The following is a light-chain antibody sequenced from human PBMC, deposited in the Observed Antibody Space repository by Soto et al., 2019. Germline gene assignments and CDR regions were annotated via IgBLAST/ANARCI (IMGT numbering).Light chain of an antibody. V-gene: IGLV2-14*01. Sequence: QSALTQPASVSGSPGQSIIISCTGTSSDVDTYKYVSWYQQHPGKAPKLMIYEVSHRPSGVSDRFSGSKSGNTASLTISGLQAEDEADYDCCSYAGSTTRVLFGGGTKLTVL. CDR3: CSYAGSTTRVL. CDR1: SSDVDTYKY. J-gene: IGLJ2*01. CDR2: EVS.